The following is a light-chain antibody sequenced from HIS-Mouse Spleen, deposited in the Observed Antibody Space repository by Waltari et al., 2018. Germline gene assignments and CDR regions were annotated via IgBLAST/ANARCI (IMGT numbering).Light chain of an antibody. CDR1: RSNIGAGYD. CDR3: QSYDSSLRGV. Sequence: QSVLTQPPSVSGAPGQRVTISCTGSRSNIGAGYDVHWYQQLPGTAPKLLIYGNSNRPSGVPDRFSGSKSGTSASLAITGLQAEDEADYYCQSYDSSLRGVFGGGTKLTVL. J-gene: IGLJ2*01. V-gene: IGLV1-40*01. CDR2: GNS.